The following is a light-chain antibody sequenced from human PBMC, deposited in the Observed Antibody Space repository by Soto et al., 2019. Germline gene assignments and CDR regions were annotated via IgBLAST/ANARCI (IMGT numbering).Light chain of an antibody. CDR3: QQYGSSPWT. CDR1: ESLFSSSINKNY. J-gene: IGKJ1*01. V-gene: IGKV3-20*01. CDR2: GAS. Sequence: DIVMTQSPDSLAVSLGERATINCESRESLFSSSINKNYLGWYQQKPGQAPRLLIYGASSRATGIPDRFSGSGSGTDFTLTISRLEPEDFAVYYCQQYGSSPWTFGQGTKVDIK.